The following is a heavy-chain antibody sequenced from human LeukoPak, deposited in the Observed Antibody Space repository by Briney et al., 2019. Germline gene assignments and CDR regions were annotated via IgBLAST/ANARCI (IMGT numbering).Heavy chain of an antibody. D-gene: IGHD3-22*01. CDR1: GYTFTSYY. J-gene: IGHJ4*02. CDR3: ARQYYYDSSGSRLGLFDY. CDR2: INPSGGST. V-gene: IGHV1-46*01. Sequence: ASVKVSCKASGYTFTSYYMHWVRQAPGQGLEWMGTINPSGGSTSYAQKFQGRVTMTRDTSTSTVYMELSSLRSEDTAVYYCARQYYYDSSGSRLGLFDYWGQGTLVTVSS.